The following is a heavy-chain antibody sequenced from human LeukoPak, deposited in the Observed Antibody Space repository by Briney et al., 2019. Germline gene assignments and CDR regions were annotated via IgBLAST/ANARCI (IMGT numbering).Heavy chain of an antibody. CDR2: INSDGSST. Sequence: GGSLRLSCAASGFTFSSYWMHWVRQAPGKGLVWVSRINSDGSSTSYADSVKGRFTISRDNAKNTLYLQMNSLRAEDTAVYHCARGRLLWFGESTYYMDVWGKGTTVTVSS. D-gene: IGHD3-10*01. CDR3: ARGRLLWFGESTYYMDV. J-gene: IGHJ6*03. V-gene: IGHV3-74*01. CDR1: GFTFSSYW.